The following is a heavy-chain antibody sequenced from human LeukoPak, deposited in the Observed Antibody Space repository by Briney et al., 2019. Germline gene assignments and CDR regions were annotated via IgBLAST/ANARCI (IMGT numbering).Heavy chain of an antibody. CDR1: GGSISSYY. CDR2: IYFSGST. CDR3: ARGPSEQGVTDY. Sequence: PSDTLSLTCTVSGGSISSYYWSWIRRPPGKGLEWIGYIYFSGSTNYNPSLKSRVTISVDTSKNQFSLKLSSVTAADTAVYYCARGPSEQGVTDYWGQGTLVTVSS. J-gene: IGHJ4*02. D-gene: IGHD5-18*01. V-gene: IGHV4-59*01.